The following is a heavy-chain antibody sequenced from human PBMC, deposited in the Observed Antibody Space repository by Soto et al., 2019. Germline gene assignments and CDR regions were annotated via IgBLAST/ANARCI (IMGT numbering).Heavy chain of an antibody. CDR2: IIPIFGTA. D-gene: IGHD3-10*01. CDR1: GGTFSSYA. Sequence: QVQLVQSGAEVKKPGSSVKVSCKASGGTFSSYAISWVRQAPGQGLEWMGGIIPIFGTANYAQKFQGRVTITADDATSTAYMELSSLRSEDTAVYYCARGGVRGMVREVIIDYFDYWGQGTLVTVSS. V-gene: IGHV1-69*01. J-gene: IGHJ4*02. CDR3: ARGGVRGMVREVIIDYFDY.